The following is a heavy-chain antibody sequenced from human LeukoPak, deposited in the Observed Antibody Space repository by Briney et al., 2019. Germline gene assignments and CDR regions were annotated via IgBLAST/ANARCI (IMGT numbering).Heavy chain of an antibody. J-gene: IGHJ5*02. CDR3: ARDRLINVNTALNWFDP. CDR2: IIPILGIA. CDR1: GGTFSSYV. Sequence: GASVKVSCKASGGTFSSYVISWVRQAPGQGLEWMGRIIPILGIANYAQKFQGRVTITADKSTSTAYMELSSLRSEDTPVYYCARDRLINVNTALNWFDPWGQGTLVTVSS. D-gene: IGHD5-18*01. V-gene: IGHV1-69*04.